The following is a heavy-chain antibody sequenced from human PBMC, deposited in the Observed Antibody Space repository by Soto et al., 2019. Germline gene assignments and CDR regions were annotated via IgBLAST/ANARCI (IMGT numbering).Heavy chain of an antibody. Sequence: PTLVNPTETLTLTCTVSGFSLSNARMGVSWIRQPPGKALEWLAHIFSNDEKSYSTSLKSRLTISKDTSKSQVALTMTNMDPVDTATYYCARISYYYDSSGYYYPDYWGQGTLVTVSS. CDR3: ARISYYYDSSGYYYPDY. CDR2: IFSNDEK. J-gene: IGHJ4*02. CDR1: GFSLSNARMG. V-gene: IGHV2-26*01. D-gene: IGHD3-22*01.